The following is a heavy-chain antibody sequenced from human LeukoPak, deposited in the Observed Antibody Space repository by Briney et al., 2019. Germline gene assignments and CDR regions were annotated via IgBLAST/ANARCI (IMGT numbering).Heavy chain of an antibody. D-gene: IGHD3-22*01. V-gene: IGHV5-51*01. Sequence: GESLKISCRVSGYAFASYWIGWVRQVPGKDLEWMGIIYPDDSDTKYSPSFQSQVTFSADKSTDTAYLQWSSLKASDTAMYYCARFEVNHEDSSSFYYFDYWGQGTLVTVSS. CDR3: ARFEVNHEDSSSFYYFDY. J-gene: IGHJ4*02. CDR1: GYAFASYW. CDR2: IYPDDSDT.